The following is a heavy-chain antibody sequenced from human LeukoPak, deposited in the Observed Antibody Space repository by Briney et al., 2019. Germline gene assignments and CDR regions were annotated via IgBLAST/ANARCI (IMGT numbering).Heavy chain of an antibody. CDR3: ARHPSAENWFDP. CDR1: GYTFTGYY. J-gene: IGHJ5*02. D-gene: IGHD6-13*01. V-gene: IGHV1-2*02. CDR2: INPNSGGT. Sequence: ASVKVSCKASGYTFTGYYMHWVRQAPGQGLEWMGWINPNSGGTNYAQKFQGRVTMTRDTSISTAYMELSRLRSDDTAVYYCARHPSAENWFDPWGQGTLVTVSS.